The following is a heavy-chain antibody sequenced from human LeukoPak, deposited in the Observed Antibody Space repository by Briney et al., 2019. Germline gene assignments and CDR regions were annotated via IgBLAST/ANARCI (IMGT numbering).Heavy chain of an antibody. CDR2: IDYSGST. J-gene: IGHJ4*02. Sequence: SETLSLTCTVSGGSITGSSYYWGWIRQPPGKGLEWIGSIDYSGSTYYNPSLKSRVTISVDTSTNQFSLKLSSVTASDTAVYYCARVLGIAAAPDYWGQGTLVTVSS. V-gene: IGHV4-39*01. D-gene: IGHD6-13*01. CDR3: ARVLGIAAAPDY. CDR1: GGSITGSSYY.